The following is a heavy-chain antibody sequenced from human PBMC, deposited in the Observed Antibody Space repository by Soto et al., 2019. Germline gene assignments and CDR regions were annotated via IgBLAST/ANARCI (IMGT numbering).Heavy chain of an antibody. CDR2: ISYSGST. CDR1: DGSISSSSYY. V-gene: IGHV4-39*01. D-gene: IGHD4-17*01. J-gene: IGHJ4*02. Sequence: QLQLQESGPGLVKPSETLSLTCTVSDGSISSSSYYWGWIRQPPGKGLEWIGSISYSGSTYYNPSLKSRGTISVDTSKNQFSLKLSSVTAADTAVYYCASSYGDYVSYWGQGTLVTVSS. CDR3: ASSYGDYVSY.